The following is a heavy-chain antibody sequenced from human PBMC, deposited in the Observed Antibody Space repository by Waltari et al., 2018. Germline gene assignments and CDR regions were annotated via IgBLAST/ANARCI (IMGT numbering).Heavy chain of an antibody. CDR2: INPNSGGT. D-gene: IGHD2-21*02. Sequence: QVQLVQSGAEVKKPGASVKVSCKASGYTFTGYYMHWVRQAPGQGLEWMGRINPNSGGTNYAQKFQGRVTMTRDTSISTAYMELSSVTAADTAVYYCASGDPRVTDLGYYYYYMDVWGKGTTVTVSS. CDR3: ASGDPRVTDLGYYYYYMDV. J-gene: IGHJ6*03. CDR1: GYTFTGYY. V-gene: IGHV1-2*06.